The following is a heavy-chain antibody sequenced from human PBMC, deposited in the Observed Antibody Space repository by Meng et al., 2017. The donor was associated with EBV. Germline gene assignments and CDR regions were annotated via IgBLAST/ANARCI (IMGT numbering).Heavy chain of an antibody. V-gene: IGHV1-2*06. J-gene: IGHJ4*02. CDR1: EYTSTGYY. CDR2: INPNSGGT. Sequence: HVQLVHAGAEVKQPGASVKVSCSASEYTSTGYYMHWVRQASGPGLEWMGRINPNSGGTNYAQKFQGRVYMTRDTSISTAYMELSRLRSDDTAVYYCERVGIAVAGTGDSWGQGTLVTVSS. CDR3: ERVGIAVAGTGDS. D-gene: IGHD6-19*01.